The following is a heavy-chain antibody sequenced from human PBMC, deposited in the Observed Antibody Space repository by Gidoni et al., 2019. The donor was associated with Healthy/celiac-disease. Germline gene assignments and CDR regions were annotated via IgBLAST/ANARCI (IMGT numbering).Heavy chain of an antibody. CDR2: FHPEDGET. J-gene: IGHJ4*02. V-gene: IGHV1-24*01. CDR1: GSTLTELS. D-gene: IGHD2-21*01. Sequence: QVQLVQSGAEVKKPGASVKVSCKVSGSTLTELSMHWVRQASGKGLDGMGGFHPEDGETIYAQKFQGRVTMTEDTSTDTAYMKLSSLRSEDTAVYYCATGASVIVYYFDYWGQGTLVTVSS. CDR3: ATGASVIVYYFDY.